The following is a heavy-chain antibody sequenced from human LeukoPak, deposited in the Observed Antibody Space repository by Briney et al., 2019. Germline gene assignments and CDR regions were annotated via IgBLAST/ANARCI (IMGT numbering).Heavy chain of an antibody. CDR2: IYTSGSI. J-gene: IGHJ4*02. Sequence: PSETLSLTCTVSGGSISSYYWSWIRQPAGKGLEWIGRIYTSGSINYNPSLKSRVTISVDTSKNHFSLKLSSVTAADTAVYYCARQGPLYCSGGSCFDYWGQGTLVTVSS. V-gene: IGHV4-4*07. CDR3: ARQGPLYCSGGSCFDY. CDR1: GGSISSYY. D-gene: IGHD2-15*01.